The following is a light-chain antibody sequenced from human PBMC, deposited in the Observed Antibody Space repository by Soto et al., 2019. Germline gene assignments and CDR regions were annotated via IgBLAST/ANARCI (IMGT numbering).Light chain of an antibody. CDR2: DVS. Sequence: QSALTQAASVSGSPGQSITISCTGTSSDVGGYNYVSWCQQHPGKAPKLMIYDVSNRPSGVSNRFSGSKSGNTASLTISGLQAEDEADCSSYTSSSTLVVFGTGTKLTVL. CDR1: SSDVGGYNY. V-gene: IGLV2-14*01. CDR3: SSYTSSSTLVV. J-gene: IGLJ1*01.